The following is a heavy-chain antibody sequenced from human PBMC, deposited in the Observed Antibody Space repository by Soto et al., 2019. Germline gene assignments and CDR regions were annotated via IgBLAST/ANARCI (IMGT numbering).Heavy chain of an antibody. CDR2: IKQDGSEK. D-gene: IGHD2-2*01. CDR1: GFTFSSYW. J-gene: IGHJ6*02. Sequence: GGSLRLSCAASGFTFSSYWMSWVRQAPGKGLEWVANIKQDGSEKYYVDSVKGRFTISRDNAKNSLYLQMNSLRAEDTAVYYCASLICSSTSCYDGMAVWGQGTTVTVS. V-gene: IGHV3-7*03. CDR3: ASLICSSTSCYDGMAV.